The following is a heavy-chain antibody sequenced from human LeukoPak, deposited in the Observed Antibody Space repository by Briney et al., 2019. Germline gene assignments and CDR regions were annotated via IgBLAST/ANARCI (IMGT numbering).Heavy chain of an antibody. Sequence: SETLSLTCTVSGGSISSYYWSWIRQPAGKGLEWIGRIYTSGSTNYNPSLKSRVTMSVDTSKNQFSLKLSSVTAADTAVYYCARVGYSSSWFGSPLDYWGQGTLVTVSS. D-gene: IGHD6-13*01. V-gene: IGHV4-4*07. CDR1: GGSISSYY. CDR2: IYTSGST. J-gene: IGHJ4*02. CDR3: ARVGYSSSWFGSPLDY.